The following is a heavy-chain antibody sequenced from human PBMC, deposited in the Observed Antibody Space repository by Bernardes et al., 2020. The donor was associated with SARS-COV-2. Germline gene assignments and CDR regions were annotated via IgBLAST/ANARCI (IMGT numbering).Heavy chain of an antibody. Sequence: SLCLSCAASGFTFNDSAMHWVRQAPGQGLEWVSGISWNSGSIGYEDSVKGRFTISRDNAKNSLYLQMNSLRAEDTALYYCATELLPNYCMDVWGPGTTGTVSS. V-gene: IGHV3-9*01. CDR1: GFTFNDSA. J-gene: IGHJ6*02. CDR3: ATELLPNYCMDV. CDR2: ISWNSGSI. D-gene: IGHD1-26*01.